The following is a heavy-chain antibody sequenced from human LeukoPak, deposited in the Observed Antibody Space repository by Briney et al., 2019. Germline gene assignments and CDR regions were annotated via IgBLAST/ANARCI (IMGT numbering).Heavy chain of an antibody. CDR3: AKSRRITIFGVVITDYSYYGMDV. Sequence: GGSLRLSCAASGFTFSSYAMSWVRQAPGKGLEWVSAISGSGGSTYYADSVKGRFTISRDNSKNTLYLQMNSLRAEDTAVYYCAKSRRITIFGVVITDYSYYGMDVWGQGTTVTVSS. V-gene: IGHV3-23*01. J-gene: IGHJ6*02. CDR2: ISGSGGST. D-gene: IGHD3-3*01. CDR1: GFTFSSYA.